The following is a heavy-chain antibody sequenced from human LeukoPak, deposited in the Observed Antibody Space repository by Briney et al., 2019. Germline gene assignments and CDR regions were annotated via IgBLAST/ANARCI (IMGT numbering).Heavy chain of an antibody. CDR1: GYTFTDYY. V-gene: IGHV1-2*02. D-gene: IGHD2-2*01. CDR2: INPKNGDT. J-gene: IGHJ4*02. Sequence: GASVKVSCEASGYTFTDYYIYWVRQAPGPGLEWMGYINPKNGDTNYAQKFRGRVTLTRDTSINSAYMELSRLRSDDTAIYYCLRYCSSISCSSWGQGTLVTAS. CDR3: LRYCSSISCSS.